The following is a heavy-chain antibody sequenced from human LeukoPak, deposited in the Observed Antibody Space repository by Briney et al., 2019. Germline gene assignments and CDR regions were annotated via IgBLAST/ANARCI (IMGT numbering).Heavy chain of an antibody. V-gene: IGHV3-7*03. J-gene: IGHJ4*02. CDR3: ATDLWGYFDY. CDR2: IKQDGSEK. CDR1: GFTFSNHW. D-gene: IGHD7-27*01. Sequence: GSLRLSCAASGFTFSNHWMNWVRQAPGKGLEWVANIKQDGSEKYYVDSVNGRFTISRDNAKNSLYLEMNSLRAEDTAVYYCATDLWGYFDYWGQGALVTVSS.